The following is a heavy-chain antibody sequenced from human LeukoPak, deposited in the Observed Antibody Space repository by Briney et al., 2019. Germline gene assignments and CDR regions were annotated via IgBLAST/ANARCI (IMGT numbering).Heavy chain of an antibody. CDR1: GYTFTNYA. Sequence: GASVKVSCKASGYTFTNYAIIWVRQAPGQGLEWMAYISAYNGKTEYAQKIQGRVTLTTDTSTNTAYMELSSLRSDDTAVYYCARELWCNDNNCYLSSFDIWGQGTVVTVSS. CDR2: ISAYNGKT. V-gene: IGHV1-18*01. CDR3: ARELWCNDNNCYLSSFDI. D-gene: IGHD1-20*01. J-gene: IGHJ3*02.